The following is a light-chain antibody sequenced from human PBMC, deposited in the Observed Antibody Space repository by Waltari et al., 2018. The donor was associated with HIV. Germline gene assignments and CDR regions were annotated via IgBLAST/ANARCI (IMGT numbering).Light chain of an antibody. CDR3: ESADDSGDHWV. Sequence: SYELTQPPSVSVSPGQTARITCSGDALPKQFAYWYQQKAGQAQLMGIYKDDKRASGIPDRFSGSMSGTTVTLIISGVQPEDEADYYCESADDSGDHWVFGGGTKLSVL. V-gene: IGLV3-25*03. J-gene: IGLJ3*02. CDR1: ALPKQF. CDR2: KDD.